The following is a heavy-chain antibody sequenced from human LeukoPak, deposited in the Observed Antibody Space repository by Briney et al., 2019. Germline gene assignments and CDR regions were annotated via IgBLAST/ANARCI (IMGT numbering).Heavy chain of an antibody. CDR1: GFTFTSSA. J-gene: IGHJ4*02. D-gene: IGHD6-13*01. CDR2: IVVGSGNT. V-gene: IGHV1-58*01. CDR3: AALLESGYHSSSSYYFDY. Sequence: GASVKVSCKASGFTFTSSAVQWVRQARGQRLEWIGWIVVGSGNTNYAQKFQERVTITRDMSTSTAYMELSSLRSEDTAVYYCAALLESGYHSSSSYYFDYWGQGTLVTVFS.